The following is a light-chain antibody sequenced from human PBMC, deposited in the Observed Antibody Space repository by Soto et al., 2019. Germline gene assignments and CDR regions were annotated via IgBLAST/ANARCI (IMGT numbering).Light chain of an antibody. V-gene: IGKV3-15*01. CDR3: QQYKSWLWT. Sequence: EIVLTQSPATLSSFPGDRVTLSCRASQSVSTKLAWYQHRPGQAPRLLIYRASTRAAGIPARFSASGSGTEFTLIISGLQPEDSALYYCQQYKSWLWTFGQGTKVDIK. CDR1: QSVSTK. CDR2: RAS. J-gene: IGKJ1*01.